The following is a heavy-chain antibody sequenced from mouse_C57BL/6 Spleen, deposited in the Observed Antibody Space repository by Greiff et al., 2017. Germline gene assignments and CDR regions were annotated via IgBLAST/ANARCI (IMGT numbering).Heavy chain of an antibody. CDR1: GFTFSSYT. J-gene: IGHJ3*01. D-gene: IGHD1-1*01. V-gene: IGHV5-9*01. Sequence: DVQLQESGGGLVKPGGSLKLSCAASGFTFSSYTMSWVRQTPEKRLEWVATISGGGGNTYYPDSVKGRFTISRDNAKNTLYLQMSSLRSEDTALYYCARRVGFAYWGQGTLVTVSA. CDR2: ISGGGGNT. CDR3: ARRVGFAY.